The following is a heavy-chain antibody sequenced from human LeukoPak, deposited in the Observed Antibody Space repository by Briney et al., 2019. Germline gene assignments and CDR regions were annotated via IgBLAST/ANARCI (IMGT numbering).Heavy chain of an antibody. CDR2: ITGSGGFT. CDR1: GFTFSSYW. J-gene: IGHJ4*02. V-gene: IGHV3-23*01. CDR3: VRSLDY. Sequence: GGSLRLSCAASGFTFSSYWMSWVRQAPGKGLEWVSVITGSGGFTQYADSVKGRFTISRDNSKNTVYLQMNSLRVEDTALYYCVRSLDYWGQGTLVTVSS.